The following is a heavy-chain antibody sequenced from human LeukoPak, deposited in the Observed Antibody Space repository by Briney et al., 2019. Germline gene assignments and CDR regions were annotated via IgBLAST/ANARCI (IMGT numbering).Heavy chain of an antibody. D-gene: IGHD3-16*01. J-gene: IGHJ4*02. CDR3: ASSPLGVSEEDY. Sequence: SGTLSLTCTVSGGSISSGGYYWSWIRQHPGKGLEWIGYIYYSGSTYYNPSLKSRVTISVDTSKNQFSLKLSSVTAADTAVYYCASSPLGVSEEDYWGQGTLVTVSS. CDR1: GGSISSGGYY. CDR2: IYYSGST. V-gene: IGHV4-31*03.